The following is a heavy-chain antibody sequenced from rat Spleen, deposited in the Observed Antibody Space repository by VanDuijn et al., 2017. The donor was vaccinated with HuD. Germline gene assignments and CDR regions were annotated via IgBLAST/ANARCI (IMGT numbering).Heavy chain of an antibody. V-gene: IGHV3-1*01. CDR3: ARTYYGYNYGFAY. J-gene: IGHJ3*01. CDR1: GFSITSNY. Sequence: EVQLQESGPGLVKPSQSLSLTCSVTGFSITSNYWGWIRKFPGNKMEWMGYISYSGSTSYNPSLKSRISITRDTSKNQFFLQLNSVTTEDTATYYCARTYYGYNYGFAYWGQGTLVTVSS. CDR2: ISYSGST. D-gene: IGHD1-9*01.